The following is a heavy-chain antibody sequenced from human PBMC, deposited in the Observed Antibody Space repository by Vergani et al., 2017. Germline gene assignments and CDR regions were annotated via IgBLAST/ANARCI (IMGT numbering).Heavy chain of an antibody. J-gene: IGHJ3*02. CDR1: GYTFTSYA. CDR3: ARESYYYDSSGYYPRGAFDI. CDR2: SNAGNGNT. D-gene: IGHD3-22*01. V-gene: IGHV1-3*02. Sequence: QVQLVQSGAEVKKPGASVKVSCKASGYTFTSYAMHWVRQAPGQRLEWMGWSNAGNGNTKYSQEFQGRVTITRDTSASTAYMELSRLRSDDTVVYYCARESYYYDSSGYYPRGAFDIWGQGTMVTVSS.